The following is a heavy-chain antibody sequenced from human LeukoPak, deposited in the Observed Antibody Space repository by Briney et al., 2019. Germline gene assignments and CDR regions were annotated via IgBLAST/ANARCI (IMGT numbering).Heavy chain of an antibody. J-gene: IGHJ4*02. CDR3: ATALGITGTTFDY. CDR1: GYTLTELS. CDR2: FDPEDGET. V-gene: IGHV1-24*01. D-gene: IGHD1-20*01. Sequence: ASVKVSCKVSGYTLTELSMHWVRQAPGKGLERMGGFDPEDGETIYAQKFQGRVTMTEDTSTDTAYMELSSLRSEDTAVYYCATALGITGTTFDYWGQGTLVTVSS.